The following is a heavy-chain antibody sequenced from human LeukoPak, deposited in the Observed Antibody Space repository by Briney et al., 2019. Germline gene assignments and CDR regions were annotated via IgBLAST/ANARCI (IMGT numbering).Heavy chain of an antibody. J-gene: IGHJ4*02. Sequence: ASVKVSCKASGYTFTSYAMHWVRQAAGQRLEWMGWINAGNGNTKYSQKFQGRVTITRDTSASTAYMELSSLRSEDTAVYDCARVRSVTGFFDYWGQGTLVTVSS. D-gene: IGHD1-20*01. V-gene: IGHV1-3*01. CDR1: GYTFTSYA. CDR3: ARVRSVTGFFDY. CDR2: INAGNGNT.